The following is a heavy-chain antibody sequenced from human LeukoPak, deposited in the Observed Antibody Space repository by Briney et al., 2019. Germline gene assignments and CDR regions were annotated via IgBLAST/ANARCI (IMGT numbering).Heavy chain of an antibody. J-gene: IGHJ6*03. Sequence: GGSLRLSCAASGFTFSSYSMNWVRQAPGKGLEWVSSISSSSSYIYYADSVKGRFTISRDNAKNSLYLQMNSLRAEDTAVYYCARDYCSGGSCYEYYYYYYMDVWGKGTTVTVSS. CDR2: ISSSSSYI. D-gene: IGHD2-15*01. CDR1: GFTFSSYS. V-gene: IGHV3-21*01. CDR3: ARDYCSGGSCYEYYYYYYMDV.